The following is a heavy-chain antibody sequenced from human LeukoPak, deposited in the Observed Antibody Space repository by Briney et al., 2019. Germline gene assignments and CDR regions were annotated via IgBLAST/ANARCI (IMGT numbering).Heavy chain of an antibody. J-gene: IGHJ6*02. D-gene: IGHD2-15*01. V-gene: IGHV3-33*01. CDR1: GFTFSSYG. Sequence: GGSLRLSCAASGFTFSSYGMHWVRQAPGKGLEWVAVIWYDGSNKYYADSVKGRFTISRDNSKNTLYLQMNSLRAEDTAVYYCARVFTTPNYCYGMDVWGQGTTVTVSS. CDR3: ARVFTTPNYCYGMDV. CDR2: IWYDGSNK.